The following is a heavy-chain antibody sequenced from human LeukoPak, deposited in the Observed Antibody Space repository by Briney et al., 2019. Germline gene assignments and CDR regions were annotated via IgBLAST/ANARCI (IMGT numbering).Heavy chain of an antibody. CDR3: ARLNYYGSRGYGSRDI. CDR2: MDGNSGKT. D-gene: IGHD3-22*01. Sequence: ASVKVSCKPSGYTFTSYDINWVRQVTGQGLEWVGGMDGNSGKTAYAQNFLGRVTITRNSSISTAYMELSSLRSEDTAVYYCARLNYYGSRGYGSRDIWGQGTMVAVSS. CDR1: GYTFTSYD. V-gene: IGHV1-8*01. J-gene: IGHJ3*02.